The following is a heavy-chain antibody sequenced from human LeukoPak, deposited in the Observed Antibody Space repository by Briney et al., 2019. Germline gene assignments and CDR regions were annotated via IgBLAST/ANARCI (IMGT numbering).Heavy chain of an antibody. D-gene: IGHD4-23*01. CDR1: GLSFSDSY. V-gene: IGHV3-11*01. J-gene: IGHJ4*01. Sequence: GGSLRLSCVVSGLSFSDSYMTWIRQTPGMGLESLAYISGMGHDIYYADSVKGRFTISRDNAKNSLYLQMNSLRPEYTALYYCSTGPRSLPYWGPGTLVTVSS. CDR3: STGPRSLPY. CDR2: ISGMGHDI.